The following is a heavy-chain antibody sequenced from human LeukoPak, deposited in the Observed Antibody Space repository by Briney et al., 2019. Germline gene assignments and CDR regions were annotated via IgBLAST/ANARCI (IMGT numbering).Heavy chain of an antibody. CDR2: IYYSGST. CDR1: GGSISSGGYY. D-gene: IGHD5-24*01. V-gene: IGHV4-31*03. J-gene: IGHJ4*02. CDR3: ARSGRDGYLSTRPVDY. Sequence: SETLSLTCTVSGGSISSGGYYWSWIRQHPGKGLEWIGYIYYSGSTYYNPSLKSRVTMSVDTSKNQFSLKLSSVTVADTAVYYCARSGRDGYLSTRPVDYWGQGTLVTVSS.